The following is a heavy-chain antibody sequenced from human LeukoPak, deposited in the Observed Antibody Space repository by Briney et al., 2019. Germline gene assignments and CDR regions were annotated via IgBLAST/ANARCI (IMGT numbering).Heavy chain of an antibody. CDR3: ARDRGTERWLSFDY. V-gene: IGHV1-2*02. CDR2: INPNSGGT. CDR1: GYTFTGYY. Sequence: ASVKVSCKASGYTFTGYYMHWVRQAPGQGLEWMGWINPNSGGTNYAQKFQGRVTMTRDTSISTAYMELSRLRSDDTAVYYCARDRGTERWLSFDYWGQGTLVTVSS. J-gene: IGHJ4*02. D-gene: IGHD5-24*01.